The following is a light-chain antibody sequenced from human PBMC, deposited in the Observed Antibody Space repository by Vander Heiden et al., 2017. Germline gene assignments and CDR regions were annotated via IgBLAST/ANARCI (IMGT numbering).Light chain of an antibody. V-gene: IGKV1-39*01. J-gene: IGKJ2*01. Sequence: IQMTQSPSSLPASVGDRVTITCRASQSIGTYLNWYQHKPGKAPRLLIYAASNLQFGVPSRFSGSGSGTDFILSISSLQPDDFGSYYCQQRNTTPGTFGPGTNLEIK. CDR1: QSIGTY. CDR3: QQRNTTPGT. CDR2: AAS.